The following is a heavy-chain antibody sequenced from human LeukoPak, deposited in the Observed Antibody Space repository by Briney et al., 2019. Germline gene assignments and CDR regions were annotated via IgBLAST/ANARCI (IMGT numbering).Heavy chain of an antibody. V-gene: IGHV3-48*04. Sequence: PGGSLRLSCAASGFTFSTYSMNWVRQAPGKGLEWVSYISSSTSTIYYADSVKGRFTISRDNARNSLYLQMNSLRAEDTAVYYCARGGSVAAADYWYFDLWGRGTLVTVPS. J-gene: IGHJ2*01. D-gene: IGHD6-13*01. CDR2: ISSSTSTI. CDR3: ARGGSVAAADYWYFDL. CDR1: GFTFSTYS.